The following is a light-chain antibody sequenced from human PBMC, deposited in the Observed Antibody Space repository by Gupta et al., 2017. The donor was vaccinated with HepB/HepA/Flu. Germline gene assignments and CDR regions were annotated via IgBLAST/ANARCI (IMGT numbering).Light chain of an antibody. Sequence: QSALTQPASVSGSPGQSITISCTGTSSDVGSYKLVCWYQQHPGKAHKLMIYEVSKRPSGGSNRFSVSKSGNTASLTISGPQAEDEADYYFGADAGSINVVFGGGTKLTVL. CDR2: EVS. CDR1: SSDVGSYKL. CDR3: GADAGSINVV. V-gene: IGLV2-23*02. J-gene: IGLJ2*01.